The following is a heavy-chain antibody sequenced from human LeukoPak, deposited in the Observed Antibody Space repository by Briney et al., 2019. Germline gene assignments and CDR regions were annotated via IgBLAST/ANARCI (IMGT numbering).Heavy chain of an antibody. CDR2: INHSGST. Sequence: PSETLSLTCAVYGGSFSGYYWSWIRQPPGKGLEWIGEINHSGSTNYNPSLKSRVTISVDTSKNQFSLKLSSVTAADTAVYYCASLPYYYDSSGYNHWGQETLVTVSS. J-gene: IGHJ5*02. V-gene: IGHV4-34*01. D-gene: IGHD3-22*01. CDR3: ASLPYYYDSSGYNH. CDR1: GGSFSGYY.